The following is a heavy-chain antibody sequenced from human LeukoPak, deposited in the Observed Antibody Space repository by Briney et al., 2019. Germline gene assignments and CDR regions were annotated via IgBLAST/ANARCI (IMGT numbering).Heavy chain of an antibody. CDR2: INYSGST. CDR3: ASEGTIFGVISVGWFDP. CDR1: GGSISSSSSY. V-gene: IGHV4-39*01. D-gene: IGHD3-3*01. Sequence: PSETLSLTCTVSGGSISSSSSYWGWIRQPPGKGLERIGSINYSGSTYYNPSLESRVTISVDTSKNQSSLKLRSVTAADTSVYYCASEGTIFGVISVGWFDPWGQGTLVTVSS. J-gene: IGHJ5*02.